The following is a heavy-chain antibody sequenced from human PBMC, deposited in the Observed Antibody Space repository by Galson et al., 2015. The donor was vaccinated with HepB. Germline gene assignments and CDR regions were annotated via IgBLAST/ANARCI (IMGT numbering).Heavy chain of an antibody. CDR3: ARDHSGSYYILFYFDY. Sequence: SLRLSCAASGFTFSSYPMHWVRQAPGKGLEWVAVISSDGNTKYYSDSVKGRFTISRDNSDNKLYLQMNSLTAEDTAVYYCARDHSGSYYILFYFDYWGQGTLVTVSS. D-gene: IGHD3-10*01. V-gene: IGHV3-30-3*01. CDR1: GFTFSSYP. J-gene: IGHJ4*02. CDR2: ISSDGNTK.